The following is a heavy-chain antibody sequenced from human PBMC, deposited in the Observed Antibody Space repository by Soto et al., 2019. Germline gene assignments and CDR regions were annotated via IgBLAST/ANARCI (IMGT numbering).Heavy chain of an antibody. Sequence: VQLRESGPGLVTPSQTLSLTCAVSGGSISSGDYYWSWIRQHPGKDLEWIGFTDYSGSTYYNPSLRSRVTISVDTSNNQFSLSLNSVPAADSAVYYCARAIAVTTPWFDPWGQGTLVTVSS. V-gene: IGHV4-31*02. CDR1: GGSISSGDYY. J-gene: IGHJ5*02. CDR2: TDYSGST. D-gene: IGHD4-17*01. CDR3: ARAIAVTTPWFDP.